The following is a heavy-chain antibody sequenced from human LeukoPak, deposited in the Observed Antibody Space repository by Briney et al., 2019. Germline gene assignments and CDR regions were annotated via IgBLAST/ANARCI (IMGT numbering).Heavy chain of an antibody. Sequence: SGTLSLTCAVSADSFSSHYWTWTRQSPGTGLEWIGYISYIGSTNYNPSLKSRVTISIDTSKNQFSLKLRSVTAADTAVYYCARDLVTVTKGFDIWGQGTMVSVSS. J-gene: IGHJ3*02. CDR2: ISYIGST. V-gene: IGHV4-59*11. CDR3: ARDLVTVTKGFDI. D-gene: IGHD4-17*01. CDR1: ADSFSSHY.